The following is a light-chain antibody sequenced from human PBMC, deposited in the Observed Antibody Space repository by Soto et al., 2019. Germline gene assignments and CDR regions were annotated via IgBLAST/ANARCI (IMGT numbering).Light chain of an antibody. J-gene: IGKJ5*01. V-gene: IGKV1-5*01. CDR3: QQYHRSSVT. Sequence: DIQMTQSPSTLSASVGDRVTITCRASQSLNNDLAWYQQKPGKAPNLLIYDASTLERGVLSRFSGTGSGTEFTLAISSLQPDDFATYYCQQYHRSSVTFGQGTRLEIK. CDR1: QSLNND. CDR2: DAS.